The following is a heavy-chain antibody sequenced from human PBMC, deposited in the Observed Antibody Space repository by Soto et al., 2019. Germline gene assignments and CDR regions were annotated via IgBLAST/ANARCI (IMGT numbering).Heavy chain of an antibody. CDR3: TRGGYFYEYMI. D-gene: IGHD3-22*01. V-gene: IGHV4-61*08. Sequence: QVQLQESGPGLVKPSETLSLTCTVSDGSVSSYGYYWTWVRQAPGKGLEWIGYIAYNGGTSYNPSLRSRVTISVDTSKSQFPLDLSFATAADTALYYCTRGGYFYEYMIWGQGTLVTVSS. CDR1: DGSVSSYGYY. CDR2: IAYNGGT. J-gene: IGHJ4*02.